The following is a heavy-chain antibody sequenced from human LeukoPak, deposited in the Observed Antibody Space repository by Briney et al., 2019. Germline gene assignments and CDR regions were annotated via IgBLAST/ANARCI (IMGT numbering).Heavy chain of an antibody. CDR3: AKDRIYGVYDWEPVDI. V-gene: IGHV3-7*04. CDR1: GFIFSDYW. D-gene: IGHD3-16*01. J-gene: IGHJ4*02. Sequence: GGSLRLSCAASGFIFSDYWMSWVRQAPGKGPEWVADIRHDGTETHYVDSVKGRFAISRDNAQNSLYLQMNSLGVDDTAVYYCAKDRIYGVYDWEPVDIWGQGTLVTVSS. CDR2: IRHDGTET.